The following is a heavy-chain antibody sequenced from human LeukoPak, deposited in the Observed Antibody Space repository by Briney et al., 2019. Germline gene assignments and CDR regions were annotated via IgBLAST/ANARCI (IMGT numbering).Heavy chain of an antibody. D-gene: IGHD2-15*01. CDR1: GXTFSSYG. J-gene: IGHJ4*02. V-gene: IGHV3-33*01. CDR2: IWYDGSNK. Sequence: GRSLRLSCAASGXTFSSYGLHWVRQAPGKGLEWVALIWYDGSNKYYADSVKGRFTISRDNSKNTVYLQMNSLRAKDTAVYYCASRRGGIVGDYWGQGTLVTVSS. CDR3: ASRRGGIVGDY.